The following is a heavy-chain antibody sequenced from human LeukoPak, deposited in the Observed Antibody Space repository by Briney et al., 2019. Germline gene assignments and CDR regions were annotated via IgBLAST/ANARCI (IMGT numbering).Heavy chain of an antibody. Sequence: GGSLRLSCAASGFTFANYAMGWVRQAPGKGLEWVSAISGSGGSTYYADSVKGRFTISRDNSKNTLYLQMNSLRAEDTAVYYCAKPDIVVVTAAFDIWGQGTMVTVSS. D-gene: IGHD2-21*02. CDR2: ISGSGGST. V-gene: IGHV3-23*01. J-gene: IGHJ3*02. CDR1: GFTFANYA. CDR3: AKPDIVVVTAAFDI.